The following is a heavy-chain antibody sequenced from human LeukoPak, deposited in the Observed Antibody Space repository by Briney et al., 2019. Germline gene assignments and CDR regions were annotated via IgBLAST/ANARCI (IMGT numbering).Heavy chain of an antibody. CDR1: GFTFSSYA. CDR3: AKDRRYSYGPTDY. Sequence: PGGSLRLSCAASGFTFSSYAMSWVRQAPGKGLEWVSAISGSGGSTYYADSVKGRFTISRDNSMNTLYLQMNSLRAEDTAVYYCAKDRRYSYGPTDYWGQGTLVTVSS. J-gene: IGHJ4*02. D-gene: IGHD5-18*01. CDR2: ISGSGGST. V-gene: IGHV3-23*01.